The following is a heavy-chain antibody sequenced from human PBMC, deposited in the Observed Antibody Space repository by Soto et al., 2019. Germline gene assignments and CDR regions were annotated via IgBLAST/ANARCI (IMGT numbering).Heavy chain of an antibody. CDR3: ARGGNWNSKRAADAFNI. V-gene: IGHV3-7*01. Sequence: GGSLRLSCAASGFTFSSYWMSWVRQAPGKGLEWVANIKQDGSEKYYVDSVKGRFTISRDNAKNSLYLQMNSLRAEDTAVYYCARGGNWNSKRAADAFNIWGQGTMVTVSS. J-gene: IGHJ3*02. D-gene: IGHD1-1*01. CDR2: IKQDGSEK. CDR1: GFTFSSYW.